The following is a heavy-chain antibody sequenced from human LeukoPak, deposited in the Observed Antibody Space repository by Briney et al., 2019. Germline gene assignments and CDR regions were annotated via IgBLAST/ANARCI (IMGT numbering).Heavy chain of an antibody. CDR1: GFTFSSYA. V-gene: IGHV3-48*04. CDR3: VRDGSREHGDYYPSDY. CDR2: ISRRSNTI. Sequence: GGSLRLSCAASGFTFSSYAMSWVRQAPGKGLEWLSSISRRSNTIYYTDSVRGRFTISRDNAKNSLALQMYSLRAEDTAVYFCVRDGSREHGDYYPSDYWGQGTLVIVSS. D-gene: IGHD4-17*01. J-gene: IGHJ4*02.